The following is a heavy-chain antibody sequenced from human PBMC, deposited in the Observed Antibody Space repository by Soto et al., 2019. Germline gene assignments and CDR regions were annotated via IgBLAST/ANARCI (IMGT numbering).Heavy chain of an antibody. Sequence: EVQLLESGGGLVQPGGSLRLSCAASGFTFNTYVMNWVRQAPGKGLEWVSTISYSADKTHYADSVKGRFTISRDNSGDTLFLQMNSLRADDAAVYYCARRARTATTKWGAFDVWGQGTMVTVSS. CDR1: GFTFNTYV. D-gene: IGHD1-7*01. J-gene: IGHJ3*01. V-gene: IGHV3-23*01. CDR2: ISYSADKT. CDR3: ARRARTATTKWGAFDV.